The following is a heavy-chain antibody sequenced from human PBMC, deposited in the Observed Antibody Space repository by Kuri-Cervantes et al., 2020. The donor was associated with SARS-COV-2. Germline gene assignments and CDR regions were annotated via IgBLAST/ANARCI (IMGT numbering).Heavy chain of an antibody. V-gene: IGHV3-21*01. Sequence: GGSLRLSCAASGFTFSTYSMTWVRQAPGKGLEWVSSISSSSSQRYYVDSVKGRFTISRDNSKNTLYLQMNSLRAEDTAVYYCAKAGENYYYYYMDVWGKGTTVTVSS. CDR1: GFTFSTYS. D-gene: IGHD3-16*01. CDR2: ISSSSSQR. CDR3: AKAGENYYYYYMDV. J-gene: IGHJ6*03.